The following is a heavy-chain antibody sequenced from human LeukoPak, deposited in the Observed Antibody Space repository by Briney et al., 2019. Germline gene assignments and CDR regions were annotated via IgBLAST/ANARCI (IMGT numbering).Heavy chain of an antibody. V-gene: IGHV1-2*02. CDR1: GYTFTGYY. CDR3: ARVAGVDCSGGSCYTSKRYYFDY. CDR2: INPNSGGT. D-gene: IGHD2-15*01. J-gene: IGHJ4*02. Sequence: GASVKVSCKASGYTFTGYYMHWVRQAPGQGLEWMGWINPNSGGTNYAQKFQGRVTMTRDTSISTAYMELSRLRSDDTAVYYCARVAGVDCSGGSCYTSKRYYFDYWGQGTLVTVSS.